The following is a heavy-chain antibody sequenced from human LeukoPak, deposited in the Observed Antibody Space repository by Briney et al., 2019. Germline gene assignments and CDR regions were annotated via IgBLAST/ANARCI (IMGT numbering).Heavy chain of an antibody. CDR1: GGSISSYY. Sequence: PSETLSLTCTVSGGSISSYYWSWIRQPPGKGLEWIGYIYYSGSTNYNPSLKSRVTISVDTSKNQFSLKLSSVTAADTAVYYCAGAVGSPNDYWGQGTLVTVSS. V-gene: IGHV4-59*01. CDR2: IYYSGST. D-gene: IGHD3-16*01. J-gene: IGHJ4*02. CDR3: AGAVGSPNDY.